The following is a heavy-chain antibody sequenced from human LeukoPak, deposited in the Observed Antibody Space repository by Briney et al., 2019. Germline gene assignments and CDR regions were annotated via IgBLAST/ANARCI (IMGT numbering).Heavy chain of an antibody. V-gene: IGHV3-53*04. CDR2: IYSGGST. D-gene: IGHD2-2*01. CDR1: GFTVSSNY. CDR3: ARGNCSSTSCYFGYYYYGMDV. Sequence: GGSLRLSCAAFGFTVSSNYMSWVRQAPGKGLEWVSVIYSGGSTYYADSVKGRFTISRHNSKNTLYLQMNSLRAEDTAVYYCARGNCSSTSCYFGYYYYGMDVWGQGTTVTVSS. J-gene: IGHJ6*02.